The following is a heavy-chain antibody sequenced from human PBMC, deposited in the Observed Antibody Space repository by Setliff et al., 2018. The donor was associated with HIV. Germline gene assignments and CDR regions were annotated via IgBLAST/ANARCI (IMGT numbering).Heavy chain of an antibody. CDR3: ARGLNYYGSGSYLPLGY. CDR1: GGSISSGGFY. CDR2: IYNTGST. Sequence: SETLSLTCTVTGGSISSGGFYWTWIRQHPGKGLEWTGYIYNTGSTYHSPSLESRVTISIDTSKNQISLKLSSVTAADTAVYYCARGLNYYGSGSYLPLGYWGQGTLVTVSS. V-gene: IGHV4-31*03. D-gene: IGHD3-10*01. J-gene: IGHJ4*02.